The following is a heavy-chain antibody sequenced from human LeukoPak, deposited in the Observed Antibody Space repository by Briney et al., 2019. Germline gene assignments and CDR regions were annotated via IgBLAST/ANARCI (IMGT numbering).Heavy chain of an antibody. CDR2: IITIFGTA. CDR3: ARVPLPTIFGVGEYYYMDV. Sequence: ASVKVSCKASGGTFSSYALSWVRQAPGQGLEWMGGIITIFGTANYSQKFQGRVTITTDESTSTAYMELSSLRSEDTAVYYCARVPLPTIFGVGEYYYMDVWGKGTTVTVSS. J-gene: IGHJ6*03. CDR1: GGTFSSYA. V-gene: IGHV1-69*05. D-gene: IGHD3-3*01.